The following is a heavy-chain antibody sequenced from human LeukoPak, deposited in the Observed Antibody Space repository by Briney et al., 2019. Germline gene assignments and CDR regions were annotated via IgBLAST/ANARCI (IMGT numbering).Heavy chain of an antibody. CDR3: ARSHPSDTSGWSNPYFDY. CDR1: GFTFSSYS. V-gene: IGHV3-30*09. CDR2: ISYDGSNE. D-gene: IGHD3-22*01. J-gene: IGHJ4*02. Sequence: PGGSLRLSCVASGFTFSSYSMHWVRQAPGKGLEWVALISYDGSNEYYAGSVKGRFAISRDNSKNTLFLQMNSLRAEDTALYYCARSHPSDTSGWSNPYFDYWGQGTLVTVSS.